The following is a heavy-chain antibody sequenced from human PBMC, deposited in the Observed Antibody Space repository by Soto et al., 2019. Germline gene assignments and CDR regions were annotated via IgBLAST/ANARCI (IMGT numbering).Heavy chain of an antibody. CDR2: ISGSGGST. CDR1: GFTFSSYA. CDR3: AKGPLVDLNNDIPRGYYYYYYGMDV. J-gene: IGHJ6*02. Sequence: GGSLRLSCAASGFTFSSYAMSWVRQAPGKGLEWVSAISGSGGSTYYADSVKGRFTISRDNSKNTLYLQMNSLRAEDTAVYYWAKGPLVDLNNDIPRGYYYYYYGMDVWGQGTTVTVSS. D-gene: IGHD1-1*01. V-gene: IGHV3-23*01.